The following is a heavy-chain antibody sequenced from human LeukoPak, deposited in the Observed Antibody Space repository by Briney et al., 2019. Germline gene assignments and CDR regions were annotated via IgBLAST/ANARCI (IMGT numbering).Heavy chain of an antibody. CDR2: IKRDGSDQ. CDR1: GFSFSEFW. V-gene: IGHV3-7*01. D-gene: IGHD3-22*01. CDR3: ASVYYNDGHSAYRPFHY. Sequence: GGSLRLSCAASGFSFSEFWMSWVRQAPGKGLEWVANIKRDGSDQKYVDSVKGRFIISRDNAKTSLYLQMNSLRVEDTAVYYCASVYYNDGHSAYRPFHYWGQGTLVTVSS. J-gene: IGHJ4*02.